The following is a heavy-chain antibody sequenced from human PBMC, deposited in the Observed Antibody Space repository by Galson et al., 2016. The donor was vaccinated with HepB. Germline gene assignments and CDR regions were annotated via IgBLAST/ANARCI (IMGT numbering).Heavy chain of an antibody. V-gene: IGHV4-39*07. Sequence: SETLSLTCTVSGGSMRSSGYYWGWYRQSPGKGLEWIGSLYYTGSFFYNPSFESRVTISLDTSKNQLSLKLSSVTAADTAVYYWAGGEQWLAFDYWGQGTLVTVSS. D-gene: IGHD6-19*01. J-gene: IGHJ4*02. CDR2: LYYTGSF. CDR3: AGGEQWLAFDY. CDR1: GGSMRSSGYY.